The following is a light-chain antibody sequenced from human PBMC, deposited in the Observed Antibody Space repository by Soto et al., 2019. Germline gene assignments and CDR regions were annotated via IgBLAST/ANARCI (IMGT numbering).Light chain of an antibody. CDR3: QQYYDTRT. Sequence: DIVMTQSPDSLAVSLGERATINCKSSQSVLYSSNNKNYLAWYQQKPGQPPKLLIHWASTRESGVPDRFSGSGSGTDFALTISSLQAEDVAFYYCQQYYDTRTFGQGTKLEIK. CDR2: WAS. CDR1: QSVLYSSNNKNY. V-gene: IGKV4-1*01. J-gene: IGKJ2*01.